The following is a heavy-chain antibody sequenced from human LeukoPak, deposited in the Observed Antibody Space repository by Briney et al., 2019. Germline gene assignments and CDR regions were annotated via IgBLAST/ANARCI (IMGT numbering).Heavy chain of an antibody. CDR2: IIPIFGTA. CDR1: GGTFSSYA. Sequence: ASVKVSCKASGGTFSSYAISWVRQAPGQGLEWMGGIIPIFGTANYAQKFQGRVTMTRDTSISTAYMELSRLRSDDTAVYYCARGPPLITMVRGVESWYMDVWGKGTTVTVSS. D-gene: IGHD3-10*01. J-gene: IGHJ6*03. V-gene: IGHV1-69*05. CDR3: ARGPPLITMVRGVESWYMDV.